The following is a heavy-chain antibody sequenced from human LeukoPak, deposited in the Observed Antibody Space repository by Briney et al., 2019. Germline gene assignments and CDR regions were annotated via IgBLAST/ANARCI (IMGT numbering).Heavy chain of an antibody. V-gene: IGHV3-66*01. CDR1: GFTFSDYW. CDR2: IYSGGST. D-gene: IGHD5-24*01. CDR3: ARWLSRGPFDY. J-gene: IGHJ4*02. Sequence: GGSLRLSCAGSGFTFSDYWMHWVRQAPGKGLEWVSVIYSGGSTYYADSVKGRFTISRDNSKNTLYLQMNSLRAEDTAVYYCARWLSRGPFDYWGQGTLVTVSS.